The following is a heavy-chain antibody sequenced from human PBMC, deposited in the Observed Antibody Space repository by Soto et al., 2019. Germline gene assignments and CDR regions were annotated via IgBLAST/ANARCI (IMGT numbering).Heavy chain of an antibody. Sequence: QVQLVESGGGVVQPGRSLRLSCAASGFTFSSYAMHWVRQAPGKGLEWVAVISYDGSNKYYADSVKGRFTISRDNSKNTLYLQMTSLRAEDTAVYYCAKFKDYDQGSGSRTYYFYGMDVWGQGTTVTVCS. CDR1: GFTFSSYA. CDR3: AKFKDYDQGSGSRTYYFYGMDV. CDR2: ISYDGSNK. D-gene: IGHD3-22*01. J-gene: IGHJ6*02. V-gene: IGHV3-30-3*01.